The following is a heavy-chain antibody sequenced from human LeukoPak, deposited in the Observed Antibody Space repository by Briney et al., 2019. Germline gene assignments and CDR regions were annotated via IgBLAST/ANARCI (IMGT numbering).Heavy chain of an antibody. D-gene: IGHD4-23*01. CDR3: ASWTTVVKNLDY. V-gene: IGHV3-23*01. Sequence: GGSLRLSCAASGFTFSSYAMTWVRQAPGKGLEWVSAITGGGDTTYYADSVKGRFTISRDNSKNTLYLQMNSLRAEDTAVYYCASWTTVVKNLDYWGQGTLVTVSS. CDR2: ITGGGDTT. CDR1: GFTFSSYA. J-gene: IGHJ4*02.